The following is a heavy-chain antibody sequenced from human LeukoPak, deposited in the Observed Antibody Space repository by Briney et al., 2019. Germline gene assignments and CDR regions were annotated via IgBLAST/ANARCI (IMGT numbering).Heavy chain of an antibody. D-gene: IGHD3-3*01. CDR2: ISGSGGST. CDR3: AKVAGVVIVNDAFDI. CDR1: GFTFSSYA. Sequence: GGSLRLSCAVSGFTFSSYAMSWVRQAPGQGLEWVSAISGSGGSTYYADSVKGRFTISRDNSKNTLYLQMNSLGAEETAVYYCAKVAGVVIVNDAFDIWGKGTMVTVSS. J-gene: IGHJ3*02. V-gene: IGHV3-23*01.